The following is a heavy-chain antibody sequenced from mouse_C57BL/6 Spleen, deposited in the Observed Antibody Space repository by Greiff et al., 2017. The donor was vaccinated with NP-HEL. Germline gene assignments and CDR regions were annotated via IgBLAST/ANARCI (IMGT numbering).Heavy chain of an antibody. CDR2: ISRGSSTI. CDR3: GRGGYFLYAKGY. J-gene: IGHJ4*01. CDR1: GFTFSDYG. V-gene: IGHV5-17*01. Sequence: EVKLLESGGGLVKPGGSLKLSCAASGFTFSDYGMHWVRQAPEKGLEWVAYISRGSSTIYYADKVKGKFTISRDNANNTPFLQITSLTSEDTAMYYCGRGGYFLYAKGYWGQVASVSVSS. D-gene: IGHD2-3*01.